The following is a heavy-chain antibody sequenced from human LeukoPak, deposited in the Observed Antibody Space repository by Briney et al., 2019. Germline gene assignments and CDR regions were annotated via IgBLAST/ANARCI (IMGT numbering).Heavy chain of an antibody. CDR2: MNPNSGNT. J-gene: IGHJ4*02. CDR1: GYTFTSYD. CDR3: AREGGSGYDTKFDY. D-gene: IGHD5-12*01. Sequence: GASVKVSCTASGYTFTSYDINWVRQATGQGLEWMGWMNPNSGNTGYAQKFQGRVTMTRNTSISTAYMELSSLRSEDTAVYYWAREGGSGYDTKFDYWGQGTLVTVSS. V-gene: IGHV1-8*01.